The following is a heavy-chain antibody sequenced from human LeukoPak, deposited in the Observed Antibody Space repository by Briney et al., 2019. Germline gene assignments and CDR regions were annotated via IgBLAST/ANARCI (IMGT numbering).Heavy chain of an antibody. CDR1: GGSITSNNW. D-gene: IGHD1-26*01. CDR3: TRESGPYCPFGY. J-gene: IGHJ4*02. V-gene: IGHV4-4*02. CDR2: ISLTGRT. Sequence: SETLSLTCGVSGGSITSNNWWSWVRPPPGEGLEGVGEISLTGRTNYNPSLIGRVIMSLDESRNQLSLTLTSVTAADTAMYYCTRESGPYCPFGYWGQGTLVVVPS.